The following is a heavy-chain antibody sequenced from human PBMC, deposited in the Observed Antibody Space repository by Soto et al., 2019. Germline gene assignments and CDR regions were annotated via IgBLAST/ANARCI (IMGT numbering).Heavy chain of an antibody. CDR2: INWNSGSI. J-gene: IGHJ1*01. CDR3: VKDESINWYSGHFRH. CDR1: GFTLDGYS. V-gene: IGHV3-9*01. D-gene: IGHD6-13*01. Sequence: EVQLVESGGGLVQPGRSLRLSCAASGFTLDGYSMHWVRQVPGKGLEWVSGINWNSGSIGYADSVKGRFAISRDNAKNSLHLQMNSLRAEDTAFYYCVKDESINWYSGHFRHWGQGTLVTVS.